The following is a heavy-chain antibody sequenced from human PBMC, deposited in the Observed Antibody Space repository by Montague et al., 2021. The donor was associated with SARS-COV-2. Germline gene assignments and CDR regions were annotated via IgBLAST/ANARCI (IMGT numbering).Heavy chain of an antibody. Sequence: SETLSLTCTVSVGSISSNNCYWDWIRQPPGKALEWIGSIYYSGSTYYNPSLKSRVTMSVDTSENQFSLKLSSVTAADTAVYYCARDGFYYRRSGTSNFDYWGQGTLVTVSS. CDR2: IYYSGST. V-gene: IGHV4-39*07. CDR3: ARDGFYYRRSGTSNFDY. J-gene: IGHJ4*02. CDR1: VGSISSNNCY. D-gene: IGHD3-22*01.